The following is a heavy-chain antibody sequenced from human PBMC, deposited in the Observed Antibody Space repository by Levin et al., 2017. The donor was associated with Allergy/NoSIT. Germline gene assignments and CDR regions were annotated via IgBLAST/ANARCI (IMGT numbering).Heavy chain of an antibody. CDR2: IYYDGSA. J-gene: IGHJ6*02. Sequence: PGGSLRLSCTVSGGSISDDSYYWAWVRQPPGKGLEWVGSIYYDGSAYYNPSLKTRFTISVDTSKNQFSLRVNSVTAADTAVYYCAGEPNSPYYYHYGLDVWGPGTTITVSS. CDR3: AGEPNSPYYYHYGLDV. D-gene: IGHD2/OR15-2a*01. CDR1: GGSISDDSYY. V-gene: IGHV4-39*07.